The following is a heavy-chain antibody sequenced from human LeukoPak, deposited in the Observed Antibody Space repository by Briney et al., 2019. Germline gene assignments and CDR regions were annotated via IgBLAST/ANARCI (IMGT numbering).Heavy chain of an antibody. CDR3: GIMLTFGGVIAKGAHY. Sequence: TSETLSLTCTVSGYSISSGYYWGWIRQPPGKGLEWIGSLYHSGSTYYNPSLESRVTISVDTSKNQFSLKLSSVTTADTAVYYRGIMLTFGGVIAKGAHYWGQGILVTVSS. J-gene: IGHJ4*02. D-gene: IGHD3-16*02. CDR2: LYHSGST. CDR1: GYSISSGYY. V-gene: IGHV4-38-2*02.